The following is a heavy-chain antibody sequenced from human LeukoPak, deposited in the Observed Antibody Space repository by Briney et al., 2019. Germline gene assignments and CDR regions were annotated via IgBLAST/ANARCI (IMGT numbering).Heavy chain of an antibody. V-gene: IGHV4-31*03. CDR1: GGSISSGGYY. CDR2: IYYSGST. CDR3: ARSYLELPGGYFDY. D-gene: IGHD1-7*01. Sequence: SETLSLTCTVSGGSISSGGYYWSWIRQHPGKGLEWIGYIYYSGSTYYNPSLKSRVTISVDTSKNQFSLKLSSVTAADTAVYYCARSYLELPGGYFDYWGQGTLVTVSS. J-gene: IGHJ4*02.